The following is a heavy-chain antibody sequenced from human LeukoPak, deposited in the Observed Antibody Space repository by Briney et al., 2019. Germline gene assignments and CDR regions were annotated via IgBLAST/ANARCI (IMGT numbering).Heavy chain of an antibody. CDR2: INWNGGST. V-gene: IGHV3-20*01. Sequence: GGSLRLSCAASGFTFDDYGMSWVRQAPGKGVEWVSGINWNGGSTGYADSVKGRFTISRDNAKNSLYLQMNSLRAEDTALYHCARDRSSGWWHDAFDIWGQGTMVTVSS. CDR1: GFTFDDYG. J-gene: IGHJ3*02. CDR3: ARDRSSGWWHDAFDI. D-gene: IGHD6-19*01.